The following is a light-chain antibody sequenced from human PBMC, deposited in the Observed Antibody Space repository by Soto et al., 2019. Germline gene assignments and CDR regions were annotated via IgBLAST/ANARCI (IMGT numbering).Light chain of an antibody. Sequence: QSVLTQPRSVSGSPGQSVTISCTGTSSDVGGYNYVSWYQQHPGKAPKLMIYDVSKRPSGVPDRFSGSKSGNTASLTISGLQAEDEADYCCSSAGSYSDVFGTGTKLTVL. CDR3: CSSAGSYSDV. CDR1: SSDVGGYNY. J-gene: IGLJ1*01. V-gene: IGLV2-11*01. CDR2: DVS.